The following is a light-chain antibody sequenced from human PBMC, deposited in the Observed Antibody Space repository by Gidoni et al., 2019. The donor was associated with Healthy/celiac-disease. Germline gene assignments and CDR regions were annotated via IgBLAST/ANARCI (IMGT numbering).Light chain of an antibody. Sequence: DIQITQSPYSLSASVGDRVTITCQASQDISNSFNWYQQKPGKAPKLLIYDASNLETGVPSRCSGSGSGTDFTFTISSLQPEDVATYYCQQYDSLPLTFGGGTKLEIK. CDR1: QDISNS. J-gene: IGKJ4*01. CDR3: QQYDSLPLT. CDR2: DAS. V-gene: IGKV1-33*01.